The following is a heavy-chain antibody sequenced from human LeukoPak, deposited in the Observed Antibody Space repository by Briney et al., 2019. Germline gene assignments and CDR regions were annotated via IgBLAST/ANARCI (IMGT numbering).Heavy chain of an antibody. V-gene: IGHV1-2*02. D-gene: IGHD4-11*01. CDR3: ARGLRDYSINRGPS. J-gene: IGHJ5*02. CDR2: INPNSGGT. Sequence: GAPVKVSCKASGYTFTGYYMHWVRQAPGQGLEWMGWINPNSGGTNYAQKFQGRVTMTRDTSISTAYMELSRLRSDDTAVYYCARGLRDYSINRGPSWGQGTLVTVSS. CDR1: GYTFTGYY.